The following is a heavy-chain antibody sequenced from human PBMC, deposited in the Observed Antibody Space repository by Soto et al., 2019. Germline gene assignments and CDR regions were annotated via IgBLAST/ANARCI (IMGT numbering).Heavy chain of an antibody. Sequence: GGSLRLSCAASGFTFSDHYMDWVRQAPGKGLEWVGHTRNKANNYTTEYAASVKGRFTISRDDSKNSLYLQMNSLKTEDTAVYYCARIRGFSYGPLDYWGQGTLVTVSS. V-gene: IGHV3-72*01. J-gene: IGHJ4*02. CDR1: GFTFSDHY. D-gene: IGHD5-18*01. CDR3: ARIRGFSYGPLDY. CDR2: TRNKANNYTT.